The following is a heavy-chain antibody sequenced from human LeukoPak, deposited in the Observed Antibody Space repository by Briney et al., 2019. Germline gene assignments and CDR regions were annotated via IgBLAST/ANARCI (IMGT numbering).Heavy chain of an antibody. Sequence: GGSLRLSCAASGFTFSSYGMHWVRQAPGKGLEWVAFIRYDGSNKYYADSVKGRFAISRDNSKNTLYLQMNSLRAEDTAVYYCAKSGSTSWFLDYWGQGTLVTVSS. D-gene: IGHD6-13*01. CDR1: GFTFSSYG. V-gene: IGHV3-30*02. J-gene: IGHJ4*02. CDR2: IRYDGSNK. CDR3: AKSGSTSWFLDY.